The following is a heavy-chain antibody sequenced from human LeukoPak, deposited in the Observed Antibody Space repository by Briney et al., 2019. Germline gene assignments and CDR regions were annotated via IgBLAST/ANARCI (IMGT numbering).Heavy chain of an antibody. D-gene: IGHD3-3*01. CDR1: GYTFTSYY. V-gene: IGHV1-46*03. CDR2: INPSGGST. CDR3: ARGTYYDFWSGYWGSSTIDY. Sequence: ASVKVSCKASGYTFTSYYMHWVRQAPGQGLEWMGVINPSGGSTTYAQKFQGRVTVTRDTSTRTVYMELSRLRSEDTAVYYCARGTYYDFWSGYWGSSTIDYWGQGTLVTVSS. J-gene: IGHJ4*02.